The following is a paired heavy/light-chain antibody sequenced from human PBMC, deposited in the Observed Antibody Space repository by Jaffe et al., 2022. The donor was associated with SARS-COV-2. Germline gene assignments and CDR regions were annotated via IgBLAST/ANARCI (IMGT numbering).Light chain of an antibody. CDR1: ALPKQY. V-gene: IGLV3-25*03. J-gene: IGLJ3*02. Sequence: SYELTQPPSVSVSPGQTARITCSGDALPKQYAYWYQQKPGQAPVLVIYKDSERPSGIPERFSGSSSGTTVTLTISGVQAEDEADYYCQSADSSGGFGGGTKLTVL. CDR3: QSADSSGG. CDR2: KDS.
Heavy chain of an antibody. J-gene: IGHJ6*02. CDR2: ISSSGSTI. CDR3: ARGGDDYGSGSYYYYYYGMDV. D-gene: IGHD3-10*01. Sequence: QVQLVESGGGLVKPGGSLRLSCAASGFTFSDYYMSWIRQAPGKGLEWVSYISSSGSTIYYADSVKGRFTISRDNAKNSLYLQMNSLRAEDTAVYYCARGGDDYGSGSYYYYYYGMDVWGQGTTVTVSS. V-gene: IGHV3-11*01. CDR1: GFTFSDYY.